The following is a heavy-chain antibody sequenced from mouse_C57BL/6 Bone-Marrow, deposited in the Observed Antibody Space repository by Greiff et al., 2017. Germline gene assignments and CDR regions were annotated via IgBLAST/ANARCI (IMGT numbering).Heavy chain of an antibody. CDR2: INPSNGGT. CDR1: GYTFTSYW. CDR3: ARHGLYYYAMDY. Sequence: VQLKQPGTELVKPGASVKLSCKASGYTFTSYWMHWVKQRPGQGLEWIGNINPSNGGTNYNEKFKSKATMTVDKSSSTAYMQLSSLTSEDSAVYYCARHGLYYYAMDYWGQGTSVTVSS. J-gene: IGHJ4*01. V-gene: IGHV1-53*01. D-gene: IGHD2-2*01.